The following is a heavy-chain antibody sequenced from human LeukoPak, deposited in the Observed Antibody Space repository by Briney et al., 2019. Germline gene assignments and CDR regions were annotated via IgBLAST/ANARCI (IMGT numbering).Heavy chain of an antibody. CDR3: AREGYYESSVYSQVSYYNYGMDV. D-gene: IGHD3-22*01. V-gene: IGHV1-18*01. J-gene: IGHJ6*01. Sequence: GASVKLSCKASGYTFTSYGISWVRQAPGQGLEWMGWISGYNDNTKYAQKVKGRVTMTTDTSASTSYMELRSLRSDDTAVYYCAREGYYESSVYSQVSYYNYGMDVWGQGTTVTVSS. CDR1: GYTFTSYG. CDR2: ISGYNDNT.